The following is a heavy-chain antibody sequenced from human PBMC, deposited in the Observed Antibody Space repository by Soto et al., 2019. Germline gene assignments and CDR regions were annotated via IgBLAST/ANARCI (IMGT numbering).Heavy chain of an antibody. Sequence: TSETLSLTCAVYCGSFNGYYWTWIRQPPGKGPEWIGDIDHSGSTNYNPSLKSRVTISVDTSKNQFSLKVRSVTAADMAVFYCARAPDKYYFDSWGQGTQVTVSS. CDR3: ARAPDKYYFDS. CDR1: CGSFNGYY. J-gene: IGHJ4*02. V-gene: IGHV4-34*01. CDR2: IDHSGST.